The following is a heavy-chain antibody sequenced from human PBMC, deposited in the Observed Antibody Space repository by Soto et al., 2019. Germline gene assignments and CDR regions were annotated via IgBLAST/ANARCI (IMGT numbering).Heavy chain of an antibody. D-gene: IGHD2-15*01. V-gene: IGHV1-69*13. CDR3: ARRRIVVVVATENYYYGMDV. Sequence: VKVSGKVSGGTCSRYAISWGRPAPEKGLEWRRTLIPIFGTANYAQKCQGRVTITLEKSTSTAYMERSSLRSDDTAVYYCARRRIVVVVATENYYYGMDVWGQGPTVTVSS. CDR2: LIPIFGTA. J-gene: IGHJ6*02. CDR1: GGTCSRYA.